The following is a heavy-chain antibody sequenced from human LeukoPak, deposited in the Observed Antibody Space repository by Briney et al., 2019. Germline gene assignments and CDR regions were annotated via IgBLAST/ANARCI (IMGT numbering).Heavy chain of an antibody. D-gene: IGHD3-16*01. V-gene: IGHV3-20*04. Sequence: GGSLRLSCAASGFTFDDYGMSWVRQAPGKGLEWVSGINWNGGSIGYADSVKGRFTISRDNAKNSLYPQMNSLRAEDTAVYYCARGGLPIYYYYIDVWGKGTTVTVSS. CDR1: GFTFDDYG. CDR3: ARGGLPIYYYYIDV. J-gene: IGHJ6*03. CDR2: INWNGGSI.